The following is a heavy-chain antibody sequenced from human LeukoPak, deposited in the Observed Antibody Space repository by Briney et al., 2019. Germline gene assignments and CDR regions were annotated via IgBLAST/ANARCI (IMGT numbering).Heavy chain of an antibody. Sequence: GASVKVSCKASGYTFTGYYMHWVRQAPGQGLEWMGWISAYNGNTNYAQKLQGRVTMTTDTSTSTAYMELRGLRSDDTAVYYCARAPLSGFDYWGQGTLVTVSS. V-gene: IGHV1-18*04. CDR2: ISAYNGNT. CDR3: ARAPLSGFDY. CDR1: GYTFTGYY. J-gene: IGHJ4*02.